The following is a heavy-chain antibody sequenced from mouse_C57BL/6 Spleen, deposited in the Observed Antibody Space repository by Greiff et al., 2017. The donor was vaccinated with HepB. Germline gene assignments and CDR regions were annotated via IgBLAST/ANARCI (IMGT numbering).Heavy chain of an antibody. CDR2: ISSGSSTI. V-gene: IGHV5-17*01. D-gene: IGHD1-1*01. Sequence: EVMLVESGGGLVKPGGSLKLSCAASGFTFSDYGMHWVRQAPEKGLEWVAYISSGSSTIYYADTVKGRFTISRDNAKNTLFLQMTSLRSEDTAMYYCARRRVGSSSLDVWGTGTTVTVSS. CDR3: ARRRVGSSSLDV. J-gene: IGHJ1*03. CDR1: GFTFSDYG.